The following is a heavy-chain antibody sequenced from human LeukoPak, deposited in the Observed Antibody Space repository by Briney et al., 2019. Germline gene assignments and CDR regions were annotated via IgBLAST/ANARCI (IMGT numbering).Heavy chain of an antibody. CDR2: IYYSGST. D-gene: IGHD1-1*01. CDR1: GGSISSYY. CDR3: ARGTLDIYYYHGMDV. V-gene: IGHV4-59*01. J-gene: IGHJ6*02. Sequence: SETLSLTCTVSGGSISSYYWSWIRQPPGKGLEWIGYIYYSGSTNYNPSLKSRVTISVDTSKNQFSRKLSSVTAADTAVYYCARGTLDIYYYHGMDVWGQGTTVTVSS.